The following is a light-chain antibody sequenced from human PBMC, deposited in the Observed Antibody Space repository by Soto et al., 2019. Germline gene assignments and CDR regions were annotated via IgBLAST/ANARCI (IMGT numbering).Light chain of an antibody. J-gene: IGKJ1*01. V-gene: IGKV3-20*01. CDR2: GAS. CDR1: QSVSNNY. Sequence: EIVLTQSPGTLSLSPGERAALSCRASQSVSNNYLAWYQQKPGQAPRLLIYGASSRATGIPDRFSGSGAGTYFTLTISRPEPEDFAVYYCQHSWTFGQGTKGEIK. CDR3: QHSWT.